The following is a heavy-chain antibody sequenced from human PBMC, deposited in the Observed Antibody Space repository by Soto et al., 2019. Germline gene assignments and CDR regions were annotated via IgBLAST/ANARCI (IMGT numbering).Heavy chain of an antibody. J-gene: IGHJ5*02. CDR1: GGSISSGGYY. CDR3: ARDVATVTGNWFDP. D-gene: IGHD4-4*01. CDR2: IYYSGST. Sequence: SETLSLTCTVSGGSISSGGYYWSWIRQHPGKGLEWIGYIYYSGSTYYNPSLKSRVTISVDTSKNQFSLKLSSVTAADTAVYYCARDVATVTGNWFDPWGQGTLVTVSS. V-gene: IGHV4-31*03.